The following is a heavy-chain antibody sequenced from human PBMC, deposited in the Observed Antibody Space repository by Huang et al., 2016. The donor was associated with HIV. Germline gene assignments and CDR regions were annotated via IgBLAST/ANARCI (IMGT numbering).Heavy chain of an antibody. CDR2: SYYSGNT. V-gene: IGHV4-39*01. J-gene: IGHJ6*02. CDR3: ARHGRVAGHYYNNMDV. Sequence: LQLQESGPGLVKSSETLSLICTVSGGSISSSSYYWGWIRQPPGKGPEGLGSSYYSGNTYYNPPLKSRVTISVDTSKNQFSLKVNSVTAADTAVYYCARHGRVAGHYYNNMDVWGRGTTVTVSS. CDR1: GGSISSSSYY. D-gene: IGHD6-19*01.